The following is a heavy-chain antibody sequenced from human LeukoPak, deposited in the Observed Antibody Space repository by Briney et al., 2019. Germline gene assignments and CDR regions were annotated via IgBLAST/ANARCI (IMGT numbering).Heavy chain of an antibody. CDR3: ARAPVGAHYMDV. V-gene: IGHV1-2*02. CDR2: INPNSGGT. D-gene: IGHD1-26*01. Sequence: GASVKVSCKASGYTFTGYYMHWVRQAPGQGFEGLGWINPNSGGTNYAQKFQGRVTMTRDTSISTAYMELSRLRSDDTAVYYCARAPVGAHYMDVWGKGTTVTVSS. CDR1: GYTFTGYY. J-gene: IGHJ6*03.